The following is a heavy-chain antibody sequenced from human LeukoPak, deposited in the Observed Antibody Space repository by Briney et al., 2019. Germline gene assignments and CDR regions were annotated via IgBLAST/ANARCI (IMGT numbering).Heavy chain of an antibody. CDR3: ARGGNLGELLDY. CDR2: INWNGGSR. D-gene: IGHD3-16*01. CDR1: RFNFDDYG. J-gene: IGHJ4*02. V-gene: IGHV3-20*01. Sequence: GGSVRLSCAAPRFNFDDYGMRWARQAPGKGREWVFGINWNGGSRGYADSVKGRFTISRDNAKNSLYLQMNSLRAEGTALYHCARGGNLGELLDYWGQGTLVTVSS.